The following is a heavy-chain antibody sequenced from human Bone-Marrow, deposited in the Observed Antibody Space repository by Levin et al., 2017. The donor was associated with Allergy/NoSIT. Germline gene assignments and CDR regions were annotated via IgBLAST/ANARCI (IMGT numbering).Heavy chain of an antibody. Sequence: GESLKISCAASGFSFSNVYVNWVRQAPGKGLEWVGRVKTKTDGGTSDYAAPVKGRFTISRDDSKNTVNLQMNSLKTEDTAVYYCTTGDCRNGSNGVCDGYWGQGTLVTVSS. CDR2: VKTKTDGGTS. CDR3: TTGDCRNGSNGVCDGY. V-gene: IGHV3-15*01. CDR1: GFSFSNVY. J-gene: IGHJ4*02. D-gene: IGHD2-8*01.